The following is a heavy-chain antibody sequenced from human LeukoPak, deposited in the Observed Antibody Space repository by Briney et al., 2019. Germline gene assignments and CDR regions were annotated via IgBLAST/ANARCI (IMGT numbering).Heavy chain of an antibody. CDR3: AGDYIWGSYRPTNFDY. J-gene: IGHJ4*02. V-gene: IGHV4-39*07. CDR1: GGSISSSSYY. CDR2: IYYSGST. D-gene: IGHD3-16*02. Sequence: SETLSLTCTVSGGSISSSSYYWGWIRQPPGKGLEWIGSIYYSGSTYYNPSLKSRVTISIDTSKNQFSLKLSSVTAADTAVYYCAGDYIWGSYRPTNFDYWGQGTLVTVSS.